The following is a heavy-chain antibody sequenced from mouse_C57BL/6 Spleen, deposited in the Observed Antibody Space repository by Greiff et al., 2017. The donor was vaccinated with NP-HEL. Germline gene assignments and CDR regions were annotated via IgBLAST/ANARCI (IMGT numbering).Heavy chain of an antibody. D-gene: IGHD1-1*01. V-gene: IGHV14-2*01. CDR1: GFNIKDYY. J-gene: IGHJ3*01. Sequence: EVKLVESGAELVKPGASVKLSCTASGFNIKDYYMHWVKQRTEQGLEWIGRIDPEDGETKYAPKFQGKATITADTSSNTAYLQLSSLTSEDTAVYYCASFYYYGSSYGFAYWGQGTLVTVSA. CDR2: IDPEDGET. CDR3: ASFYYYGSSYGFAY.